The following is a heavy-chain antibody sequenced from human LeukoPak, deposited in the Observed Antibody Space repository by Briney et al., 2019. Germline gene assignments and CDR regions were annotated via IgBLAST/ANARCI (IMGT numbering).Heavy chain of an antibody. V-gene: IGHV1-2*02. Sequence: ASLKVSSKTSGYTFNDYYLHWVRQAPGQGLEGMGWINPNSGRTNYAPKFQGRVTLTTDTSISTAYMELSSLISGDTALYYCARDSSDILTGYYHFWGQGTLVTVSS. CDR2: INPNSGRT. D-gene: IGHD3-9*01. CDR1: GYTFNDYY. CDR3: ARDSSDILTGYYHF. J-gene: IGHJ4*02.